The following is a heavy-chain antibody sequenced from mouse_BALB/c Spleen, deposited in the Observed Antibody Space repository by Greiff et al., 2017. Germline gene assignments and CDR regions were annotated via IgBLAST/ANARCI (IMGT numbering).Heavy chain of an antibody. CDR1: GYTFTSYV. CDR2: INPYNDGT. J-gene: IGHJ4*01. V-gene: IGHV1-14*01. D-gene: IGHD1-1*01. Sequence: EVQLQQPGPELVKPGASVKMSCKASGYTFTSYVMHWVKQKPGQGLEWIGYINPYNDGTKYNEKFKGKATLTSDKSSSTAYMELSSLTSEDSAVYYCARPYYGSSFYAMDYWGQGTSVTVSS. CDR3: ARPYYGSSFYAMDY.